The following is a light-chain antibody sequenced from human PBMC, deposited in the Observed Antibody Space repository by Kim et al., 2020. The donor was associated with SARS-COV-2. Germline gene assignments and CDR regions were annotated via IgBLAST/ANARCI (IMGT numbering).Light chain of an antibody. V-gene: IGKV1-5*03. J-gene: IGKJ2*01. CDR1: ENIGTW. CDR3: QHYSRFPYT. Sequence: SASVGDRVHITCRASENIGTWLAWYQQKPGRAPSLLIYLASTLESGVPSRFSGTGSGTEFSLSITSLQPDDFATYYCQHYSRFPYTFGQGTKLEI. CDR2: LAS.